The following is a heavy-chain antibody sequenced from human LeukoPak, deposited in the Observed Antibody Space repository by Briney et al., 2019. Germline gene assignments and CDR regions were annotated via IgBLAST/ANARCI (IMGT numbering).Heavy chain of an antibody. J-gene: IGHJ4*02. V-gene: IGHV4-34*01. CDR2: VTQSGSA. CDR3: ARGRMVARY. Sequence: SEALSLTCAVSGESLNNFYWNWLRQPPGKGLEWIGEVTQSGSANYNPSLKSRVTMSLDTSKTQISLKLTSVTAADTAVYYCARGRMVARYWGQGTLVTVSS. CDR1: GESLNNFY. D-gene: IGHD2-8*01.